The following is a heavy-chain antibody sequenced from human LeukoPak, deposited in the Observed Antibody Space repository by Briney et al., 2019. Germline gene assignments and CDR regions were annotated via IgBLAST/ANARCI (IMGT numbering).Heavy chain of an antibody. D-gene: IGHD5-24*01. CDR3: ARSGGRDGYNFGY. CDR1: GGSITSRY. CDR2: FYYSGST. V-gene: IGHV4-59*08. Sequence: PSETLSLTCTVSGGSITSRYWSWIRQPPGKGLEWIGYFYYSGSTNYNPSLESRVTMSVDTSRTHLYLNLSSVTAADTAMYYCARSGGRDGYNFGYWGPGTLVTVSS. J-gene: IGHJ4*02.